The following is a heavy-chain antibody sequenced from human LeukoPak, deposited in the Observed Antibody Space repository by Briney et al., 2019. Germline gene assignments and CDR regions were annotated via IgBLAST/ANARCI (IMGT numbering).Heavy chain of an antibody. J-gene: IGHJ4*02. CDR1: GYTFTGYY. D-gene: IGHD5-24*01. V-gene: IGHV1-2*02. CDR2: INPNSGGT. Sequence: GASVKVSCKASGYTFTGYYMHWVRQAPGQGLEWMEWINPNSGGTNYAQKFQGRVTMTRDTSISTAYMELSRLRSDDTAVYYCAREEFEMATRDYWGQGTLFTVSS. CDR3: AREEFEMATRDY.